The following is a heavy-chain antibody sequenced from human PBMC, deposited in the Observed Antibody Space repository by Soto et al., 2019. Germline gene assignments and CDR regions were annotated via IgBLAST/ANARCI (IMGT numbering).Heavy chain of an antibody. V-gene: IGHV3-23*01. J-gene: IGHJ6*02. CDR2: ISSSASST. Sequence: EVQLLESGGGWVQPGGSLRLSCVASGFTFTSYVMTWVRQAPGKGLEWVSAISSSASSTYYTDSVKGRFTISRDNSKNTLYLQMSSLRADDTAVYYCANGFSGYYFAMDVWGQGTPVTVSS. D-gene: IGHD7-27*01. CDR1: GFTFTSYV. CDR3: ANGFSGYYFAMDV.